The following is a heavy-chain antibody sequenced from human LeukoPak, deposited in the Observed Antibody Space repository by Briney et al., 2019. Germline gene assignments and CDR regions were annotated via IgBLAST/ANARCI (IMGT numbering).Heavy chain of an antibody. Sequence: GRSLRLSCSASGFTFRDYGMHWVRQAPGKGLEWVAVIWYNGGHKVYADSVRGRFTISRDNSNNTLFLQLDSLRAEDTAVYYCATGYCTSITCYTTPSDFASWGQGTLVTVSS. D-gene: IGHD2-2*02. J-gene: IGHJ4*02. CDR2: IWYNGGHK. CDR1: GFTFRDYG. V-gene: IGHV3-33*01. CDR3: ATGYCTSITCYTTPSDFAS.